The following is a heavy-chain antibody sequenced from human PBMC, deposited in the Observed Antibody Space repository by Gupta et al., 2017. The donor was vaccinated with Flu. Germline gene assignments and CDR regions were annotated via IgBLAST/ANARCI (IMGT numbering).Heavy chain of an antibody. J-gene: IGHJ6*04. CDR1: GFSVARNY. D-gene: IGHD3-3*01. Sequence: EMQLVESGGGLVQPGGSLRLSCAISGFSVARNYMSWLRQAPGKGLEWVSVLYSGGATFHGDFARDRFTISRDNNANILYLQMTSLRAEDTAVYFCARGNFWSGLDPDVDVWGKGTTVVVSS. CDR2: LYSGGAT. V-gene: IGHV3-53*01. CDR3: ARGNFWSGLDPDVDV.